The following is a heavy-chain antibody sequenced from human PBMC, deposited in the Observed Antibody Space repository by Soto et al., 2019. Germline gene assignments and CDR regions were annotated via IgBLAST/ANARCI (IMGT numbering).Heavy chain of an antibody. V-gene: IGHV1-2*02. J-gene: IGHJ6*02. CDR2: INPHNGNT. CDR3: ARAVYGGHDCYAYGRDV. Sequence: ASVKVSCKTSGYTFTDDYLHWVRQAPGQGLEWMGWINPHNGNTNYAQKFLGRVSMTRDTSTSTAYMELLGLTSDDTATYYCARAVYGGHDCYAYGRDVWG. CDR1: GYTFTDDY. D-gene: IGHD4-17*01.